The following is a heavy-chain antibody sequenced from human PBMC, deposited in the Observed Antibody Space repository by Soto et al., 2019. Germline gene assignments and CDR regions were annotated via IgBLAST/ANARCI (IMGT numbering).Heavy chain of an antibody. CDR1: GFTFSSYA. J-gene: IGHJ4*02. Sequence: GGSLRLSCAASGFTFSSYAMSWVRQAPGKGLEWVSAISGSGGSTYYADSVKGRFTISRDNSKNTLYLQMNSLRAEDTAVYYCAKDLRGYYDYVWGTYRLAPRYFHYSCPGTMVPLSP. D-gene: IGHD3-16*02. CDR3: AKDLRGYYDYVWGTYRLAPRYFHY. CDR2: ISGSGGST. V-gene: IGHV3-23*01.